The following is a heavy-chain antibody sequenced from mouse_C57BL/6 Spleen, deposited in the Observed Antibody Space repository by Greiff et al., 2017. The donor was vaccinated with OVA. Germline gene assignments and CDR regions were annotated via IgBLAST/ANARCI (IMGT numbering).Heavy chain of an antibody. J-gene: IGHJ2*01. D-gene: IGHD1-1*01. Sequence: QVQLQQSGAELVKPGASVKMSCKASGYTFTSYWITWVKQRPGQGLEWIGVIYPGSGSTSYNEKFKSKATLTVDTSSSTAYMQLSSLTSEDSAVYSFASGDCYGSSYEGFDYWGQGTTLTVSS. CDR1: GYTFTSYW. CDR3: ASGDCYGSSYEGFDY. V-gene: IGHV1-55*01. CDR2: IYPGSGST.